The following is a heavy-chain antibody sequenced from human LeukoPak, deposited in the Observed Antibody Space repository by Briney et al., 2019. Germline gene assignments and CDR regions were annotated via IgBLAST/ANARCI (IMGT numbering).Heavy chain of an antibody. CDR1: GFTSTSYA. CDR2: INGSGGST. CDR3: AAYRSGWQTFDY. V-gene: IGHV3-23*01. Sequence: PGGSLTLSCAASGFTSTSYAMIWVRQAPGQGLEWVSAINGSGGSTYYADSVKGRFTISRDNSKNTLYLQMNSLRAEDTAVYYCAAYRSGWQTFDYWGQGTLVTVFS. J-gene: IGHJ4*02. D-gene: IGHD6-19*01.